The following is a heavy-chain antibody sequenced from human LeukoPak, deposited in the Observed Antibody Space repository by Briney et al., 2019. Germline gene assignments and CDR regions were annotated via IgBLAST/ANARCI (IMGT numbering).Heavy chain of an antibody. V-gene: IGHV1-2*02. D-gene: IGHD6-19*01. J-gene: IGHJ3*02. Sequence: GASVKVSCKASGYTFTGSYMHWVRQAPGQGLEWMGWINPNSGGTNYAQKFQGRVTMTRDTSISTAYMELSKLGSDVTAVDYCARLVDAVLDAFDIWGQGTMVTVSS. CDR3: ARLVDAVLDAFDI. CDR1: GYTFTGSY. CDR2: INPNSGGT.